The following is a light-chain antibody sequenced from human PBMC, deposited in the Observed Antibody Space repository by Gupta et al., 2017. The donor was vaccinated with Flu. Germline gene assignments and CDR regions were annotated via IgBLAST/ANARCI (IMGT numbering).Light chain of an antibody. Sequence: SSDVGGYKYVSWYQQQPGKAPKLMIYEVSNRPSGVSNRFSGSKFGNTASLSISGLQAEDEAEYYCSSYTRTSTLVLFGGGTKLTVL. CDR2: EVS. CDR1: SSDVGGYKY. J-gene: IGLJ2*01. CDR3: SSYTRTSTLVL. V-gene: IGLV2-14*01.